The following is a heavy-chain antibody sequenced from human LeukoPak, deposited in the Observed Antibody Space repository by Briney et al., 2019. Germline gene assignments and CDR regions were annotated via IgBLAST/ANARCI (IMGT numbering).Heavy chain of an antibody. Sequence: GGSLRLSRAASGFTVSSNYMSWVRQAPGKGLEWVSVIYSSGGTLYADSVKGRFTISRDNSKNTLYLQMNTLRVEDSAVYHCARAKYSGYDEKFFDYWGQGTLVTVSS. CDR1: GFTVSSNY. D-gene: IGHD5-12*01. CDR2: IYSSGGT. CDR3: ARAKYSGYDEKFFDY. J-gene: IGHJ4*02. V-gene: IGHV3-66*01.